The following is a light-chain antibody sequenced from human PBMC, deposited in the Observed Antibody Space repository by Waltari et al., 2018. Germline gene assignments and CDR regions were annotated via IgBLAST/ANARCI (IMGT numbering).Light chain of an antibody. Sequence: QSALPQPASVSGSPGQSITISCPGNSSDIGGYNYVYWYQQYPGKAPNLMIYEVSDRPSGVSNRFSGSKSGNTASLTISGLQAEDEADYYCSSYTTNNTLGYVFGTGTKVTVL. CDR1: SSDIGGYNY. V-gene: IGLV2-14*01. CDR3: SSYTTNNTLGYV. CDR2: EVS. J-gene: IGLJ1*01.